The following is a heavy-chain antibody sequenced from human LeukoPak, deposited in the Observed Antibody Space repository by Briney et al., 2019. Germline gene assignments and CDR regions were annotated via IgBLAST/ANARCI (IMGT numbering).Heavy chain of an antibody. CDR2: MNPNSGNT. CDR3: TRGPGGY. D-gene: IGHD1-14*01. J-gene: IGHJ4*02. CDR1: GYIFTRYD. V-gene: IGHV1-8*01. Sequence: GASVNVSRQASGYIFTRYDINWVRQATGQGLEWMGWMNPNSGNTGYAQKFQGRVIMTRNTSISTAYMELSSLRSEDTAVYYCTRGPGGYGGEGTLVTVSS.